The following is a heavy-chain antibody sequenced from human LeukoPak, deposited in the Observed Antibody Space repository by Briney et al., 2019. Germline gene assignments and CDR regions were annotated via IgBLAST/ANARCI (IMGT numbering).Heavy chain of an antibody. D-gene: IGHD1-26*01. J-gene: IGHJ6*03. Sequence: PGGSLRLSCAASGFTFSSYWMHWVRQAPGKGLVWVSRINSDGSSTSYADSVKGRFTISRDNARNTLYLQMNSLRAEDTAVYYCARGAGAPQGYYYYYMDVWGKGTTVTVSS. CDR1: GFTFSSYW. V-gene: IGHV3-74*01. CDR2: INSDGSST. CDR3: ARGAGAPQGYYYYYMDV.